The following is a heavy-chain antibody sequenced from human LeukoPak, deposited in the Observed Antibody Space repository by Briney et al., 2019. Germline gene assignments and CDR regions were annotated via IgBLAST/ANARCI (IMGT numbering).Heavy chain of an antibody. CDR1: DGSISSYH. CDR2: IYYSGST. Sequence: KPSETLSLTCTVSDGSISSYHWTWIRQPPGKGLEWIGYIYYSGSTNYNPSLKSRVTISVDTSKNQFSLKLSSVTAADTAVYYCARDRSGYDFLDYWGQGTLVTVSS. CDR3: ARDRSGYDFLDY. D-gene: IGHD5-12*01. V-gene: IGHV4-59*01. J-gene: IGHJ4*02.